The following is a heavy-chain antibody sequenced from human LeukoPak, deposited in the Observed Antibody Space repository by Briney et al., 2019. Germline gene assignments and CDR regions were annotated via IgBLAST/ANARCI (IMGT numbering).Heavy chain of an antibody. Sequence: TGGSLRLSXAASGFTFSSYVMNWVRQAPGKGLEWISTINGSGGSTYYADSVEGRFTISRDNSKNTLYLQMKSLSAEDTAVYYCAKGFWTGHYFFDYWGPGTLVTVSS. CDR1: GFTFSSYV. CDR2: INGSGGST. J-gene: IGHJ4*02. CDR3: AKGFWTGHYFFDY. D-gene: IGHD3/OR15-3a*01. V-gene: IGHV3-23*01.